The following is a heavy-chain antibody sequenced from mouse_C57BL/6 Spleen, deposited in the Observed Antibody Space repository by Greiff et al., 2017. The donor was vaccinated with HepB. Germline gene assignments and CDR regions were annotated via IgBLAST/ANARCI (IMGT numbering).Heavy chain of an antibody. CDR2: IDPSDSYT. D-gene: IGHD2-5*01. CDR1: GYTFTSYW. CDR3: ASYYSNYGAWFAY. V-gene: IGHV1-50*01. J-gene: IGHJ3*01. Sequence: QVQLQQPGAELVKPGASVKLSCKASGYTFTSYWMQWVKQRPGQGLEWIGEIDPSDSYTNYNQKFKGKATLTVDTSSSTAYMQLSSLTSEDSAVYYCASYYSNYGAWFAYWGQGTLVTVSA.